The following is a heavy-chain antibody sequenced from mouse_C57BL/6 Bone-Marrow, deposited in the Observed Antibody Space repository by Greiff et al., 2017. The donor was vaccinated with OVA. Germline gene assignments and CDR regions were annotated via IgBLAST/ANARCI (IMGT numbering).Heavy chain of an antibody. J-gene: IGHJ4*01. CDR3: ARAYYSNSMDY. D-gene: IGHD2-5*01. CDR1: GFTFSDYY. CDR2: ISNGGGST. Sequence: EVNVVESGGGLVQPGGSLKLSCAASGFTFSDYYMYWVRQTPEKRLEWVAYISNGGGSTYYPDTVKGRFTISRDNAKNTLYLQMSRLKSEDTAMYYCARAYYSNSMDYWGQGTSVTVSS. V-gene: IGHV5-12*01.